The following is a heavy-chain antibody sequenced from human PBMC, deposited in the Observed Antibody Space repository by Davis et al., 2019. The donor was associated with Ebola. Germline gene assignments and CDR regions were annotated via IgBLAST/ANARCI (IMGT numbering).Heavy chain of an antibody. CDR3: ARVGYFDWLFVFDY. V-gene: IGHV3-7*01. CDR2: IKQDGSEK. J-gene: IGHJ4*02. Sequence: GESLKISCAASGFTVSSNYMSWVRQAPGKGLEWVANIKQDGSEKYYVDSVKGRFTISRDNAKNSLYLQMNSLRAEDTAVYYCARVGYFDWLFVFDYWGQGTLVTVSS. D-gene: IGHD3-9*01. CDR1: GFTVSSNY.